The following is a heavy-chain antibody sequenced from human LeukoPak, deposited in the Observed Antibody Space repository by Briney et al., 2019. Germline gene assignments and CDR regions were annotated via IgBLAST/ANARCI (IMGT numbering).Heavy chain of an antibody. CDR1: GFTFRSYW. V-gene: IGHV3-7*01. CDR2: IKQDGSEK. Sequence: GSLRLSCTASGFTFRSYWMAWVRQAPGKGLEWVANIKQDGSEKEYVGSVKGRFTISRDNAKNSLYLQMNSLRAEDTAVYYCARVASSGWYFDYWGQGTLVTVSS. D-gene: IGHD6-19*01. J-gene: IGHJ4*02. CDR3: ARVASSGWYFDY.